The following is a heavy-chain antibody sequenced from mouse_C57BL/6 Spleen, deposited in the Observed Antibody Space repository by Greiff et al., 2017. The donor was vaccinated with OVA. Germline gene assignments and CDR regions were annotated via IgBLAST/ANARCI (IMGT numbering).Heavy chain of an antibody. CDR2: IYPGSGNT. CDR1: GYTFTDYY. Sequence: QVQLQQSGAELVRPGASVKLSCKASGYTFTDYYINWVKQRPGQGLEWIARIYPGSGNTYYNEKFKGKATLTAEKSSSTAYMQLSSLTSEDSAVYVCARSSYYGSSGWYFDVWGTGTTVTVSS. V-gene: IGHV1-76*01. J-gene: IGHJ1*03. CDR3: ARSSYYGSSGWYFDV. D-gene: IGHD1-1*01.